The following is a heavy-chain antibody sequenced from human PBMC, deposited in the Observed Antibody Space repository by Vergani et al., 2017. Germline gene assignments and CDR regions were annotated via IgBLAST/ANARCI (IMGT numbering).Heavy chain of an antibody. J-gene: IGHJ4*02. CDR3: ARGQWLPTLSFDY. CDR1: GDTFTGSY. Sequence: QVQLVQSGAEVKKPGASVKVSCKASGDTFTGSYMHWVRQAPGQGLEWRVWINPNSGGTNYAQKFQGRVTMTRETSISTAYMELSRLRSDDTALYYCARGQWLPTLSFDYWDQGTLVTVSS. CDR2: INPNSGGT. D-gene: IGHD6-19*01. V-gene: IGHV1-2*02.